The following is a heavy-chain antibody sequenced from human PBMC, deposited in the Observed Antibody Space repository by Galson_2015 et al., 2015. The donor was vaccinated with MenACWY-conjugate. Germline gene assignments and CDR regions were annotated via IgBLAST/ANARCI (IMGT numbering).Heavy chain of an antibody. D-gene: IGHD2-2*02. Sequence: SLRLSCAASGFTFSSYSMNWVRQAPGKGLEWVSYISSSSSTIYYADSVKGRFTISRDNAKNSLYLQMNSLRAEDTAVYYCARGAIQSFDYWGQGTLVTVSS. CDR1: GFTFSSYS. CDR3: ARGAIQSFDY. V-gene: IGHV3-48*04. CDR2: ISSSSSTI. J-gene: IGHJ4*02.